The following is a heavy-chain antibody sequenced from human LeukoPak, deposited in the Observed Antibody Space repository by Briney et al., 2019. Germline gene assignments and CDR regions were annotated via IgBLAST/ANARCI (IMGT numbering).Heavy chain of an antibody. CDR1: GFTVSSYA. D-gene: IGHD6-13*01. J-gene: IGHJ4*02. Sequence: GGSLRLSCAASGFTVSSYAMSWVRQAPGKGLEWVSAISGSGGSTYYADSVKGRFTIPRDNSKNTLYLQMNSLRAEDTAVYYCAKDQVKQQLVKTRFDYWGQGTLVTVSS. V-gene: IGHV3-23*01. CDR3: AKDQVKQQLVKTRFDY. CDR2: ISGSGGST.